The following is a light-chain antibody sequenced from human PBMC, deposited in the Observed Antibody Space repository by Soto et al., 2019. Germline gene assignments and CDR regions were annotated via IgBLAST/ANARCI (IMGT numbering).Light chain of an antibody. CDR1: SSDVGGYNF. J-gene: IGLJ3*02. Sequence: QSALTQPRSVSGSPGQSVTISCTGTSSDVGGYNFVSWYQQHPGKAPKLMIYDVNKWPSGVPDLFSGSKSGNTASLTISGLQADDEADYYCCSPAGSYTWVFGGGTKVTVL. CDR3: CSPAGSYTWV. CDR2: DVN. V-gene: IGLV2-11*01.